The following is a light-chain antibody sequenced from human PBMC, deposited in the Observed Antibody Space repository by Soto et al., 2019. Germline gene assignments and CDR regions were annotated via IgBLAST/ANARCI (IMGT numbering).Light chain of an antibody. J-gene: IGKJ5*01. Sequence: EIVLTQSPGTLSLSPGERATLSCRASQSVSSNLAWYQQKPGQAPRLLIYGASTRATGIPARFSGSGSGTEFTLTISSLQSEDFGVYYCQQYNDWPRTFGQGTRLEI. CDR1: QSVSSN. V-gene: IGKV3-15*01. CDR3: QQYNDWPRT. CDR2: GAS.